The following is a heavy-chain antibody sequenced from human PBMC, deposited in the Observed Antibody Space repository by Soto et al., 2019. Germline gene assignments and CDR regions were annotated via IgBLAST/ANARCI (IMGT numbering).Heavy chain of an antibody. D-gene: IGHD2-15*01. Sequence: WGSLRLSCAASGFTFSSFAMSWVRQAPGKGLEWVSGVSASGSITSYADSAKGRFTISRDNAKNIVFLQMNSLRAEDTAVYLCAKGDCSGGRCYRGFDYWGQGTLVTVSS. J-gene: IGHJ4*02. V-gene: IGHV3-23*01. CDR3: AKGDCSGGRCYRGFDY. CDR1: GFTFSSFA. CDR2: VSASGSIT.